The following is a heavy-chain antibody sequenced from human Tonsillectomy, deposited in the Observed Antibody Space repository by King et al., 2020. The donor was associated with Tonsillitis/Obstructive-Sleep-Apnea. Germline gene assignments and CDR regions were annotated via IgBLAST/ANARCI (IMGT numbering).Heavy chain of an antibody. CDR3: ARDAFIAVAGPDAFDI. CDR1: GYTFTSYG. Sequence: QLVQSGAEVKKPGASVKVSCKASGYTFTSYGISWVRQAPGQGLEWMGWISAYNGNTNYAQKLQGRVTITTDTSTSTAYMELSSLRSDDTAVYYCARDAFIAVAGPDAFDIWGQGTMVTVSS. CDR2: ISAYNGNT. D-gene: IGHD6-19*01. V-gene: IGHV1-18*01. J-gene: IGHJ3*02.